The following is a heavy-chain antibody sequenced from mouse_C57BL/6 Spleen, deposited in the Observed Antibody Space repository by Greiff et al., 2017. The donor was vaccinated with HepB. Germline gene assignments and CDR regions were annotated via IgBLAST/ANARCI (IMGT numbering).Heavy chain of an antibody. V-gene: IGHV1-81*01. J-gene: IGHJ3*01. Sequence: QVQLKQSGAELARPGASVKLSCKASGYTFTSYGISWVKQRTGQGLEWIGEIYPRSGNTYYNEKFKGKATLTADKSSSTAYMVLRSLTSEDSAVYFCARGSDYDAWFAYWGQGTLVTVSA. CDR1: GYTFTSYG. D-gene: IGHD2-4*01. CDR3: ARGSDYDAWFAY. CDR2: IYPRSGNT.